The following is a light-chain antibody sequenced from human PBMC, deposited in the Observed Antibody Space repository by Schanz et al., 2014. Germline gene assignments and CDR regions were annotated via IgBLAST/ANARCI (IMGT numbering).Light chain of an antibody. J-gene: IGLJ2*01. Sequence: QSALTQPPSASGSPGQSVTISCTGTSSDVGGYKYVSWYQQHPGKAPKLMIYEDTKRPSGVPDRFSGSKSGNTASLTVSGLQAEDEADYDCAAWDDSLSGLVFGGGTKLTVL. CDR2: EDT. V-gene: IGLV2-8*01. CDR3: AAWDDSLSGLV. CDR1: SSDVGGYKY.